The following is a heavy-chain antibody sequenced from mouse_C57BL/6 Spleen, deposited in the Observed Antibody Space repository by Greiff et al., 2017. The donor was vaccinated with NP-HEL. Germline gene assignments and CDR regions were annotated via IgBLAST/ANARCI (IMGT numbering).Heavy chain of an antibody. Sequence: QVQLQQPGAELVRPGSSVKLSCKASGYTFTSYWLDWVKQRPGQGLEWIGNIYPSDSETHYNQKLKDKATLTVDKSSSTAYMQLSSLTSEDSAVYYCARGRYDYDGFDYWGQGTTLTVSS. J-gene: IGHJ2*01. CDR3: ARGRYDYDGFDY. D-gene: IGHD2-4*01. V-gene: IGHV1-61*01. CDR1: GYTFTSYW. CDR2: IYPSDSET.